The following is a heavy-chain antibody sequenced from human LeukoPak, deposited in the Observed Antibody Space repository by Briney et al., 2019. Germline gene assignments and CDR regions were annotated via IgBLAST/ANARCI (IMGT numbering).Heavy chain of an antibody. D-gene: IGHD3-22*01. CDR2: INPSGGST. J-gene: IGHJ4*02. CDR3: ARGHSKGGYSDY. V-gene: IGHV1-46*01. Sequence: ASVKVSCKASGYTFTSYYMHWVRQAPGQGLEWMGIINPSGGSTSYAQKFQGRVTITRDTSASTAYMELSSLRSEDTAVYYCARGHSKGGYSDYWGQGTLVTVSS. CDR1: GYTFTSYY.